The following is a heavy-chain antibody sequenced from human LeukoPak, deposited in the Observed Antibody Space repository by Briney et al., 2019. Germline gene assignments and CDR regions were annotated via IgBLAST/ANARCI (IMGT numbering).Heavy chain of an antibody. Sequence: SQTLSLTFTVSGGSISSGSYYWSWIRQPAGKGLEWIGRIYTSGSTNYNPSLKSRVTISVDTSKDQFSLKLSSVTAADTAVYYCARGRLRLGELSLPATNRPQKYYFDYWGQGTLVTVSS. V-gene: IGHV4-61*02. CDR1: GGSISSGSYY. CDR3: ARGRLRLGELSLPATNRPQKYYFDY. D-gene: IGHD3-16*02. J-gene: IGHJ4*02. CDR2: IYTSGST.